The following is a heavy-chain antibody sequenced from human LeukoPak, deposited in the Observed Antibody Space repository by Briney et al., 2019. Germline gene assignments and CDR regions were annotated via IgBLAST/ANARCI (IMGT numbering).Heavy chain of an antibody. CDR1: GFTFSSYS. CDR2: ISSSSTYI. J-gene: IGHJ4*02. D-gene: IGHD1-26*01. Sequence: GGSLRLSCAASGFTFSSYSMNWVRQAPGKGLEWVSSISSSSTYIYYADSVKGRFTISRDNAKNSLYLQMISLRAEDTAVYYCARDLSVGAKPDLGFDYWGQGTLVTVSS. CDR3: ARDLSVGAKPDLGFDY. V-gene: IGHV3-21*01.